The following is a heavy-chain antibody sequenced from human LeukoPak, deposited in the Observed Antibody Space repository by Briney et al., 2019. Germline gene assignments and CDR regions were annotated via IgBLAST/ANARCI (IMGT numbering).Heavy chain of an antibody. CDR1: GFTFSSYA. V-gene: IGHV3-23*01. CDR3: AKEVIVGVSFDY. D-gene: IGHD1-26*01. CDR2: ISGSGGST. J-gene: IGHJ4*02. Sequence: GGSLRLSCAASGFTFSSYAMSWVRQAPGKGLEWVSAISGSGGSTYYADSVKGRFTVSRDNSKTTLYLQMNSLRAEDTAVYYCAKEVIVGVSFDYWGQGTLVTVSS.